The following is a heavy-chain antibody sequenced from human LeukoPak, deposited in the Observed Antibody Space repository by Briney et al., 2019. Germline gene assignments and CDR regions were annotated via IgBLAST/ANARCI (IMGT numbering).Heavy chain of an antibody. CDR3: AKDHHCSSTSCYANWFDP. Sequence: GGSLRLSCAASGFTFSSYWMSWVRQAPGKGLEWVANIKQDGSEKYYVDSVKGRFTISRDNSKNTLYLQMNSLRAEDTAVYYCAKDHHCSSTSCYANWFDPWGQGTLVTVSS. V-gene: IGHV3-7*01. J-gene: IGHJ5*02. CDR1: GFTFSSYW. CDR2: IKQDGSEK. D-gene: IGHD2-2*01.